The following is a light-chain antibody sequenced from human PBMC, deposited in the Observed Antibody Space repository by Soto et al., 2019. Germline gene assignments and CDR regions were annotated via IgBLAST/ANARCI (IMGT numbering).Light chain of an antibody. J-gene: IGKJ4*01. CDR1: QNINFY. CDR3: QQSYNTPT. CDR2: AAS. Sequence: DIQMTQSPSSLSAPVGDRVTITCRASQNINFYLNWFQQKPGKAPKVLIYAASSLQVGVPSRFSGSGSGTDFTLTISSLQPEDFATYFCQQSYNTPTFGGGTKVDIK. V-gene: IGKV1-39*01.